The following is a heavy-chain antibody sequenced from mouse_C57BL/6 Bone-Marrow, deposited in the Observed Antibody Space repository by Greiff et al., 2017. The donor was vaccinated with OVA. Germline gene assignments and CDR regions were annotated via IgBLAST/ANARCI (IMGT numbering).Heavy chain of an antibody. Sequence: EVMLVESGGDLVKPGGSLKLSCAASGFTFSSYGMSWVRQTPDKRLEWVATISSGGSYTYYPDSVKGRFTISRDNAKHTLYLQMSSLKSEDTAMYDCARAVYLPYAMDYWGQGTSVTVSS. CDR3: ARAVYLPYAMDY. V-gene: IGHV5-6*01. D-gene: IGHD3-3*01. CDR2: ISSGGSYT. CDR1: GFTFSSYG. J-gene: IGHJ4*01.